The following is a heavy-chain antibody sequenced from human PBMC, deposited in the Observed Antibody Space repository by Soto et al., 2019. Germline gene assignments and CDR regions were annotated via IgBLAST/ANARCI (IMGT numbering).Heavy chain of an antibody. V-gene: IGHV1-3*01. D-gene: IGHD3-10*01. CDR2: INAGNGNT. J-gene: IGHJ6*03. CDR3: ARSHQIRGVSHHYYYYMDV. CDR1: GYTFTSNA. Sequence: ASVKVSCKASGYTFTSNAMHWVRQAPGQRLEWMGWINAGNGNTKYSQKFQGRVTITRDTSASTAYMELSSLRSEDTAVYYCARSHQIRGVSHHYYYYMDVWGKGTTVTVSS.